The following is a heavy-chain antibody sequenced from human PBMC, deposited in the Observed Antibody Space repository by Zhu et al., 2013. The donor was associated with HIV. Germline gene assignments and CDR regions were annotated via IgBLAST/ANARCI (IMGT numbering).Heavy chain of an antibody. CDR3: ARGLGIAMPGQGSWYYFDS. CDR2: LNPKSGNT. J-gene: IGHJ4*02. CDR1: GYTFNNYD. Sequence: QVHLVQSGPEVKKPGASVNVSCRAFGYTFNNYDINWVRQASGGGLEWMGWLNPKSGNTGYALKFQARVTFTSDTSINTAYMELSGLKSEDSAVYYCARGLGIAMPGQGSWYYFDSWGQGTLVTVRS. D-gene: IGHD6-19*01. V-gene: IGHV1-8*01.